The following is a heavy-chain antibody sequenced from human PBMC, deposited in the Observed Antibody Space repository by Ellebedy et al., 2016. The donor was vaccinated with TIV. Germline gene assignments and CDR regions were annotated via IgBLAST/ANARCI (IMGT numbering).Heavy chain of an antibody. Sequence: GGSLRLXXAASGFTFSSYSMNWVRQAPGKGLEWVSSISSSSSYIYYADSVKGRFTISRDNAKNSLYLQMNSLRAEDTAVYYCARDGWPSYCGGDCYPDIDYWGQGTLVTVSS. CDR2: ISSSSSYI. D-gene: IGHD2-21*02. V-gene: IGHV3-21*01. J-gene: IGHJ4*02. CDR1: GFTFSSYS. CDR3: ARDGWPSYCGGDCYPDIDY.